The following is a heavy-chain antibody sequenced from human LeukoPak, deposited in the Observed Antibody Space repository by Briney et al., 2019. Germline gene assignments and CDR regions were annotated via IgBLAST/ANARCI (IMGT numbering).Heavy chain of an antibody. CDR2: ISYDGSNK. V-gene: IGHV3-30*03. CDR1: GFTFSSDG. Sequence: GASLRLSCAGSGFTFSSDGMHWARQPPGKGLEWVAVISYDGSNKYYADSVNGRLTSSRDNTKNSRYLQMNILPTADTVVYYCASGYYGSGDYWGQGTLVTVSS. D-gene: IGHD3-10*01. J-gene: IGHJ4*02. CDR3: ASGYYGSGDY.